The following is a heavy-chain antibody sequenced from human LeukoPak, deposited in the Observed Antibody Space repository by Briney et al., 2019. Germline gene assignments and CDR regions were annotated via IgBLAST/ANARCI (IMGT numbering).Heavy chain of an antibody. D-gene: IGHD1-26*01. CDR1: GFTFSSYG. CDR3: AKGGVARWYFDY. V-gene: IGHV3-30*02. Sequence: PGGSLRLSCAASGFTFSSYGMHWVRQAPGKGLEWVAFIRYDGSNKYYADSVKGRFTISRDNSKNTLYLQMNSLRAEDTAVYYCAKGGVARWYFDYWGQGTLVTVSS. J-gene: IGHJ4*02. CDR2: IRYDGSNK.